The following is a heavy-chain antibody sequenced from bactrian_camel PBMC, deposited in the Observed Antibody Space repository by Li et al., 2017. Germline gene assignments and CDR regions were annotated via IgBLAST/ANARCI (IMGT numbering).Heavy chain of an antibody. CDR3: AAQMRSGY. Sequence: HVQQVESGGGSVQAGESLKLSCTSPGFTSNSCGMYWYRQAPGKEREFVSSISTDGTTNYADSVKGRFTISSDNAKDTVYLQLNNLKTADTAMYYCAAQMRSGYWGQGTQVTVS. CDR2: ISTDGTT. CDR1: GFTSNSCG. D-gene: IGHD1*01. J-gene: IGHJ4*01. V-gene: IGHV3S57*01.